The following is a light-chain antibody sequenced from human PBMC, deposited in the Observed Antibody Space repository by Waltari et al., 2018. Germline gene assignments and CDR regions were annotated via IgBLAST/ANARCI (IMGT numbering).Light chain of an antibody. J-gene: IGLJ2*01. CDR3: SSYTRSSTYVV. V-gene: IGLV2-14*01. Sequence: QSALTQPASVSGSPGQSITISCTGTSSDVGGYNYVSWYQQHPGKAPKLMIYEVSKRPLGVSTRFSGSKSGNTASLTISGLQAEDEADYYCSSYTRSSTYVVFGGGTKLTVL. CDR2: EVS. CDR1: SSDVGGYNY.